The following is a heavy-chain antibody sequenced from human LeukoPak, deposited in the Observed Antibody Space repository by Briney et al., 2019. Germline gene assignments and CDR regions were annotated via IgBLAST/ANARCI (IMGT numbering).Heavy chain of an antibody. CDR2: IYYSGTT. J-gene: IGHJ6*03. V-gene: IGHV4-39*07. CDR3: ARGRRDGYTLYYMDV. CDR1: GGSITSSSYY. Sequence: SETLSLTCTVSGGSITSSSYYWGWIRQPPGKGLEWIGSIYYSGTTHYNPSLKSRVTISTDTSKNQFSLKLSSVTAAETAVYYCARGRRDGYTLYYMDVWGKGTKVTVSS. D-gene: IGHD5-24*01.